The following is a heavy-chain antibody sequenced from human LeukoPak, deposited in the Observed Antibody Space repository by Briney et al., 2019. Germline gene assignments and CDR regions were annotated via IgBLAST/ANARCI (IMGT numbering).Heavy chain of an antibody. J-gene: IGHJ4*02. Sequence: GESLKISCKGSGYSFNYYWIAWVRQMPGKGLERMGIIYPGDSNTMYSPSFQGQVTISADKSINTAYLQWSSLKASDTAMYYCARQDGFGFYYIDYWGQRALVTVSS. V-gene: IGHV5-51*01. CDR2: IYPGDSNT. CDR3: ARQDGFGFYYIDY. D-gene: IGHD5-24*01. CDR1: GYSFNYYW.